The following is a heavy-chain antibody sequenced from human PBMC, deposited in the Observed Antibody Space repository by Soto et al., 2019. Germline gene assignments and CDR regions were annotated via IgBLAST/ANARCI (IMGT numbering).Heavy chain of an antibody. J-gene: IGHJ4*02. V-gene: IGHV1-3*05. CDR3: ARAWVEVTEPDY. D-gene: IGHD2-21*02. Sequence: QVQLVQSGAEEKKPGASVKVSCKASGYTFTSYAMHWVRQAPGQRLEWMGWINAGNGNTKYSQKFQGRVTITSDRSASTAYMELSSLRSEDTAVYYCARAWVEVTEPDYGGQGTLVTVSS. CDR1: GYTFTSYA. CDR2: INAGNGNT.